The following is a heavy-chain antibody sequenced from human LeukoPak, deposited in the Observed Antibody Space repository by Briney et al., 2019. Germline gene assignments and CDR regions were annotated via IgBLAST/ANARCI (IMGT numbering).Heavy chain of an antibody. Sequence: PGGSLRLSCAASGFNLRHYNMNWVRQAPGKGLEWVASISSTSTYIYYSDSVKGRFTISRDNANNSLSLQMNSLRAEDTAVYYCARTYCSSTSCRWYFDLWGRGTLVTVSS. D-gene: IGHD2-2*01. CDR1: GFNLRHYN. CDR3: ARTYCSSTSCRWYFDL. CDR2: ISSTSTYI. J-gene: IGHJ2*01. V-gene: IGHV3-21*01.